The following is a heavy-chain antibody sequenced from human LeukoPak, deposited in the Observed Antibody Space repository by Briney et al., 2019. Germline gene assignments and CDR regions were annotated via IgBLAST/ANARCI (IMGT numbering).Heavy chain of an antibody. CDR3: TRDAYNFNDFDY. Sequence: AGGSLRLSCAASGFTFSSYWMSWVRQAPGKGLEWVANIKQDGSEKYYVDSVKGRFTISRDNSKNTLYLQIDSLRAEDTAIYYCTRDAYNFNDFDYWGQGTLVTVSS. CDR2: IKQDGSEK. V-gene: IGHV3-7*01. CDR1: GFTFSSYW. D-gene: IGHD1-1*01. J-gene: IGHJ4*02.